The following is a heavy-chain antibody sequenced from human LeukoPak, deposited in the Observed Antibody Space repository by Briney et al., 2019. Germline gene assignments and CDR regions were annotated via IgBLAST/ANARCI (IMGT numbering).Heavy chain of an antibody. CDR3: ARDPVVIVPAATYFYGMDV. J-gene: IGHJ6*02. D-gene: IGHD2-2*01. Sequence: KPGGSLRLSRAASGFTFSDYYMSWIRQAPGKGLEWVSYISSSGSTIYYADSVKGRFTMSRDNAKNSLSLQMNRLRAEDTAVYYCARDPVVIVPAATYFYGMDVWGQGTTVTVSS. V-gene: IGHV3-11*01. CDR1: GFTFSDYY. CDR2: ISSSGSTI.